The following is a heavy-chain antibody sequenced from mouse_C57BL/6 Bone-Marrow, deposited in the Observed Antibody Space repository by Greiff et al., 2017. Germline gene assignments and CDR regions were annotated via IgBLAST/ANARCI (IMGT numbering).Heavy chain of an antibody. Sequence: EVKVVESGGGLVKPGGSLKLSCAASGFTFSDYGMHWVRQAPEKGLEWVAYISSGSSTIYYADTGKGRFTISRDNAKNTLFLQMTSLRSEDTAMYYCARGGTVVATGAMDYWGQGTSVTVSS. CDR2: ISSGSSTI. D-gene: IGHD1-1*01. CDR3: ARGGTVVATGAMDY. V-gene: IGHV5-17*01. J-gene: IGHJ4*01. CDR1: GFTFSDYG.